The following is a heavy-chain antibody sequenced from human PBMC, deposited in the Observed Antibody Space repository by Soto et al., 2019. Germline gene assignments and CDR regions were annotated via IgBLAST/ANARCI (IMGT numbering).Heavy chain of an antibody. CDR1: VGTFSIHG. D-gene: IGHD2-8*02. V-gene: IGHV1-69*13. J-gene: IGHJ6*02. CDR2: IIPILTTP. CDR3: ATSVGIAPTGEDGMDV. Sequence: SVKVSCKASVGTFSIHGFSWVRQAPGQGPEWIGGIIPILTTPNYAQKFQGRVTIVADESTTTVYMELSSLKFEDTAVYYCATSVGIAPTGEDGMDVWGQGTSVTASS.